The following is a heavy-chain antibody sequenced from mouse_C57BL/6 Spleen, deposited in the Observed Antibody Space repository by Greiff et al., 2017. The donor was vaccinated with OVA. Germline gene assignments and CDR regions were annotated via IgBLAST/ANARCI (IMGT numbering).Heavy chain of an antibody. J-gene: IGHJ4*01. Sequence: VQLQQSGAELVMPGASVKLSCKASGYTFTSYWMHWVKQRPGQGLEWIGEIDPSDSYTNYNQKFKGKSTLTVDKSSSTAYMQLSSLTSEDYAVYYCARKGDGIRMDYWGQGTSVTVSS. CDR1: GYTFTSYW. D-gene: IGHD2-1*01. CDR3: ARKGDGIRMDY. CDR2: IDPSDSYT. V-gene: IGHV1-69*01.